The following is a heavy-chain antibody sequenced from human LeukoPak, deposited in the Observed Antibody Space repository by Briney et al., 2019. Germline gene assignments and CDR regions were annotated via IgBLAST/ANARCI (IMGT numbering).Heavy chain of an antibody. V-gene: IGHV1-24*01. CDR2: FDPEDGET. D-gene: IGHD6-19*01. J-gene: IGHJ4*02. CDR3: ATDSWLVRGAFDY. CDR1: GYTLTELS. Sequence: ASVKVSCKVSGYTLTELSMRWVRQAPGKGLEWMGGFDPEDGETIYAQKFQGRVTMTEDTSTDTAYMGLSSLRSEDTAVYYCATDSWLVRGAFDYWGQGTLVTVSS.